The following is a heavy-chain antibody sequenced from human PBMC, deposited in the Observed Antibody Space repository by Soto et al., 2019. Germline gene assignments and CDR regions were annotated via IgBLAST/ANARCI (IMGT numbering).Heavy chain of an antibody. V-gene: IGHV3-30*18. CDR1: GFTFSSYG. CDR2: ISYDGSNK. CDR3: AKDMTAAAPSTYYYYGMEV. J-gene: IGHJ6*02. D-gene: IGHD6-13*01. Sequence: GSLRLSCAASGFTFSSYGMHWVRQAPGKGLEWVAVISYDGSNKYYADSVKGRFTISRDNSKNTLYLQMNSLRAEDTAVYYCAKDMTAAAPSTYYYYGMEVWGQGTTVNVSS.